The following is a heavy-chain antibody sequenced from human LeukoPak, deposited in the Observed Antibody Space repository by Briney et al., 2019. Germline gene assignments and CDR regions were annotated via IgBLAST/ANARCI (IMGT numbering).Heavy chain of an antibody. CDR1: GGSISRYN. Sequence: KPSETLSLTCTDPGGSISRYNWCWIRQPARGGVEWIGRIYSSRSTKYNPSLQSRVTISVDTSKNQSYLKRSSVTAADTAVYYCAGRLWRRTSYNLSAFDIWGQGTMATVSS. CDR2: IYSSRST. V-gene: IGHV4-4*07. CDR3: AGRLWRRTSYNLSAFDI. D-gene: IGHD5-24*01. J-gene: IGHJ3*02.